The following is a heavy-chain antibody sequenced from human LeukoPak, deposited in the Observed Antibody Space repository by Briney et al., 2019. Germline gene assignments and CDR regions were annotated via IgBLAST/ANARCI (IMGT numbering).Heavy chain of an antibody. CDR3: AISVRDILTGYHANNWFDP. D-gene: IGHD3-9*01. J-gene: IGHJ5*02. V-gene: IGHV1-3*01. Sequence: ASVKVSCNASGYTFTSYAMHWVRQAPGQRLEWMGWINAGNGNTKYSQKFQGRVTITRDTSASTAYMELSSLRSEDTAVYYCAISVRDILTGYHANNWFDPWGQGTLVTVSS. CDR1: GYTFTSYA. CDR2: INAGNGNT.